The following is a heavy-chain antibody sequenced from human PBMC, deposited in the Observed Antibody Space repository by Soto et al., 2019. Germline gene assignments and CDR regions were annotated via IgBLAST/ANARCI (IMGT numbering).Heavy chain of an antibody. J-gene: IGHJ6*02. CDR2: SPPIFGTS. Sequence: QVQLVQSGAEVKKPRSSVKVSCKASGGTFSTYSISWVRQAPGQGLEWMGGSPPIFGTSKYAQNFRGRVTIAADESRRTVYIELSSLRSDVTAVYYCARGCRYPKPSFFYGMDVRGQGTTVTVSS. V-gene: IGHV1-69*01. CDR1: GGTFSTYS. CDR3: ARGCRYPKPSFFYGMDV. D-gene: IGHD1-20*01.